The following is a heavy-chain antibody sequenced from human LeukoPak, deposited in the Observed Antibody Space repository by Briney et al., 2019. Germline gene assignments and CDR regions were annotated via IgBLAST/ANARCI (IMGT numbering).Heavy chain of an antibody. D-gene: IGHD3-16*02. CDR2: IYYSGST. Sequence: SQTLSLTCTVSGGSISSGGYYWSWLRQHPGKGLEWIGYIYYSGSTYYNPSLKSRVTISVDTSKNQFSLKLSSVTAADTAVYYCARADFFRRYWFDPWGQGTLVTVSS. CDR3: ARADFFRRYWFDP. V-gene: IGHV4-31*03. J-gene: IGHJ5*02. CDR1: GGSISSGGYY.